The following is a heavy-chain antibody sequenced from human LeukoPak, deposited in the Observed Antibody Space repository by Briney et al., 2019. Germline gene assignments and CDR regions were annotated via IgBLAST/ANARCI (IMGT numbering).Heavy chain of an antibody. CDR1: GGSISTYY. Sequence: PSETLSLTCTVSGGSISTYYWSWIRQPPGKGLEWIGYIYYSGSTNYNPSLKSRVTTSVDTSKNQFSLKLSSVTAADTAVYYCARVPQLGMLDYWGQGTLVTVSS. D-gene: IGHD7-27*01. CDR2: IYYSGST. J-gene: IGHJ4*02. CDR3: ARVPQLGMLDY. V-gene: IGHV4-59*01.